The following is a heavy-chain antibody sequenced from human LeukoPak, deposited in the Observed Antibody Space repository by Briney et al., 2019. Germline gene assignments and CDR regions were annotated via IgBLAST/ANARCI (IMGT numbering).Heavy chain of an antibody. V-gene: IGHV3-74*01. D-gene: IGHD6-19*01. J-gene: IGHJ4*02. CDR3: AREAAVAGIYFDS. CDR2: ISYDGSST. CDR1: GFXFSTYW. Sequence: GGSLRLSCVASGFXFSTYWMHWVRQAPGKGLMWVSRISYDGSSTNYADSVKGRFSISRDNAKNTVYLQMNSLRAEDTAVYYCAREAAVAGIYFDSWGQGILVTVSS.